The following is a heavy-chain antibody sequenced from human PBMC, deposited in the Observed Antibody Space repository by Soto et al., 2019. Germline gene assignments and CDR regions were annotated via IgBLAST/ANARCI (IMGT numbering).Heavy chain of an antibody. J-gene: IGHJ6*02. Sequence: GASVKVSCKASGYTFTSYDIHWVRQATGQGLEWMGWMNPNSGNTGYAQKFQGRVTITADKSTSTAYIELGSLRSEDTAVYYCARDEGYCSSTSCSNYYYGMDVWGQGTTVTVSS. CDR2: MNPNSGNT. CDR1: GYTFTSYD. D-gene: IGHD2-2*01. V-gene: IGHV1-8*03. CDR3: ARDEGYCSSTSCSNYYYGMDV.